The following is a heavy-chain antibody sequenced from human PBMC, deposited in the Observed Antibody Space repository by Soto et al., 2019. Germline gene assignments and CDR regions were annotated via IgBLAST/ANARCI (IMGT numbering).Heavy chain of an antibody. D-gene: IGHD6-13*01. CDR3: ARDLSPSSSWYENNWFDP. Sequence: QVQLQESGPGLVKPSETLSLTCTVSGGSISSYYWSWIRQPPGKGLEWIGFIYYSGRTNYNPSLKSRVTISVDTSKNQFSLKLSSVTAADTAVYYCARDLSPSSSWYENNWFDPWGQGTLVTVSS. V-gene: IGHV4-59*01. J-gene: IGHJ5*02. CDR1: GGSISSYY. CDR2: IYYSGRT.